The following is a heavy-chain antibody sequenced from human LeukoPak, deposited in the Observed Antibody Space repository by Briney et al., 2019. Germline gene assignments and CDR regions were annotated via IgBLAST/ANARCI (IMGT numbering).Heavy chain of an antibody. CDR1: GFIFSDYY. V-gene: IGHV3-11*01. CDR2: ISSSGSTR. J-gene: IGHJ4*02. Sequence: PGGSLRLSCAASGFIFSDYYMSWIRQAPGKGLEWVSYISSSGSTRNYADSVKGRFIISRDNAKNSLYLQMNSLRAEDTAVYYCARVGYCSGGSCFTNDYYFDYWGQGTLVTVSS. D-gene: IGHD2-15*01. CDR3: ARVGYCSGGSCFTNDYYFDY.